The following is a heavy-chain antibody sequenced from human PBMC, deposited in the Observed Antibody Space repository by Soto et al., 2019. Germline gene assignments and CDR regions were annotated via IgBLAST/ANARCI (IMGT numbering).Heavy chain of an antibody. J-gene: IGHJ6*03. V-gene: IGHV4-61*05. CDR3: ARTVLGPDLLADSFVDYYYYMDV. CDR2: VSYRGST. CDR1: GASITSGPDY. D-gene: IGHD3-9*01. Sequence: SETQSLTCTVSGASITSGPDYWAWIRQLPGKGLEWIGYVSYRGSTSYNPSPKRRVTFSADSSRGQFSLRLNSVTAADTAVYYCARTVLGPDLLADSFVDYYYYMDVWGQGTTVTVSS.